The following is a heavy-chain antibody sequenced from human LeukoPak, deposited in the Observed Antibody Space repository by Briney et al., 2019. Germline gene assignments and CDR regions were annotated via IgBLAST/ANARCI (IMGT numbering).Heavy chain of an antibody. CDR1: GGSIRTYY. V-gene: IGHV4-4*07. Sequence: SETLSLTCTVSGGSIRTYYWSWIRQPAGKGLEWIGRIDTSGNTNYDPSLKSRITMSVDTSKNQFSLKLSSVTAADTAGYYCARDRGSGWYVYWGQGTLVTVSS. J-gene: IGHJ4*02. CDR2: IDTSGNT. D-gene: IGHD6-19*01. CDR3: ARDRGSGWYVY.